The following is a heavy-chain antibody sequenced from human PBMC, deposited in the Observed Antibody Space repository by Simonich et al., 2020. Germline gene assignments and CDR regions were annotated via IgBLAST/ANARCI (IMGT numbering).Heavy chain of an antibody. CDR3: ARGGLGHWYFDP. CDR2: INPNSGDT. CDR1: GETFTGSY. V-gene: IGHV1-2*02. Sequence: VQLVQSGAEVKKPGATVKVSCKASGETFTGSYIHWVRHAPGQGLEVMGWINPNSGDTNYAQKLQGSVTMTRDTSISTAYMELSRLRSDDTAVYYWARGGLGHWYFDPWGRGTLVTVSS. D-gene: IGHD6-25*01. J-gene: IGHJ2*01.